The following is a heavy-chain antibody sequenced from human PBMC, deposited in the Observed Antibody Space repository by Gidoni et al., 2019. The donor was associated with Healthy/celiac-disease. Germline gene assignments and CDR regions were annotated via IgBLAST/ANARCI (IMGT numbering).Heavy chain of an antibody. Sequence: EVQLVVSGGGLVKHGGFPRPSRAASGFTLRDHSMNWVRQAPGKGLEWVSSISSSSSYIYYADSVKGRFTISRDNAKNSLYLQMNSLRAEDTAVYYCARGGNPQLVPLGYFDYWGQGTLVTVSS. D-gene: IGHD6-13*01. V-gene: IGHV3-21*01. CDR2: ISSSSSYI. CDR1: GFTLRDHS. CDR3: ARGGNPQLVPLGYFDY. J-gene: IGHJ4*02.